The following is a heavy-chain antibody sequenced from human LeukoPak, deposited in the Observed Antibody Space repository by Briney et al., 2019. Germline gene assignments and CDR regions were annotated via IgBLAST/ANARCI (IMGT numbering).Heavy chain of an antibody. V-gene: IGHV3-9*01. Sequence: AGGSLRLSCAASGFTFDDYAMHWVRHAPGKGLEWVSGISWNSGSIGYADSVKGRFTISRDNAKNSLYLQMNSLRAEDTALYYCAKDTVGYGDYVGAFDIWGQGTMVTVSS. J-gene: IGHJ3*02. D-gene: IGHD4-17*01. CDR3: AKDTVGYGDYVGAFDI. CDR2: ISWNSGSI. CDR1: GFTFDDYA.